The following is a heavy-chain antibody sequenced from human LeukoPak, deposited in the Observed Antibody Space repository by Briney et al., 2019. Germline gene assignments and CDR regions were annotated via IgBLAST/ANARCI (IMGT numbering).Heavy chain of an antibody. Sequence: PSETLSLTCTVSGGSISSYYWSWTRQPPGKGLEWIGYIYYSGSTNYNPSLKSRVTISVDTSKNQFSLKLSSVTAADTAVYYCAGTTNAWFDPWGQGTLVTVSS. J-gene: IGHJ5*02. CDR2: IYYSGST. V-gene: IGHV4-59*01. CDR3: AGTTNAWFDP. D-gene: IGHD1-26*01. CDR1: GGSISSYY.